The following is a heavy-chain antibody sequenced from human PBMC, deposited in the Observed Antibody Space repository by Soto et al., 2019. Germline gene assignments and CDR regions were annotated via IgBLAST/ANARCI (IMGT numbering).Heavy chain of an antibody. CDR3: ASLPYDYVWRSSYYFDY. CDR2: IIPSFGTA. Sequence: QVQLVQSGAEVKKPGSSVKVSCKASGGTFSSYAISWVRQAPGQGLEWMGGIIPSFGTANYAQKFQGRVTITADKSTSTAYMELSSLRSEDTAVYYCASLPYDYVWRSSYYFDYWGQGTLVTVSS. J-gene: IGHJ4*02. D-gene: IGHD3-16*01. V-gene: IGHV1-69*06. CDR1: GGTFSSYA.